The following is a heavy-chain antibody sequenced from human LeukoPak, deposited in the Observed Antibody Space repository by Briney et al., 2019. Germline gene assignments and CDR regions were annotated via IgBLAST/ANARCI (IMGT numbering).Heavy chain of an antibody. CDR3: ARGRWVSHFDY. Sequence: PSETLSLTCTVSGGSISSSSYYWGWIRQPPGKGLEWIGTTYYSGSTSYNPSLKSRATISADTSKNQFSLKLSSVTAADAAVYYCARGRWVSHFDYWGQGTLVTVSS. D-gene: IGHD4-23*01. J-gene: IGHJ4*02. CDR1: GGSISSSSYY. V-gene: IGHV4-39*07. CDR2: TYYSGST.